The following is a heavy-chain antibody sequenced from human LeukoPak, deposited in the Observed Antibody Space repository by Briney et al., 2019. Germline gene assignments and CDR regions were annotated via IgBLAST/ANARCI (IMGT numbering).Heavy chain of an antibody. V-gene: IGHV3-23*01. CDR1: GFASSSYS. CDR3: AQDGYCSSAHCYTGAIEM. CDR2: IIAGGSQP. D-gene: IGHD2-15*01. J-gene: IGHJ3*01. Sequence: GGSLRLSCVASGFASSSYSMSWVRQAPGKGLEWVAPIIAGGSQPHYTDSVKGGFFISRDNSENTVYLQINSLRDADTALYFCAQDGYCSSAHCYTGAIEMRGQGTMLVVST.